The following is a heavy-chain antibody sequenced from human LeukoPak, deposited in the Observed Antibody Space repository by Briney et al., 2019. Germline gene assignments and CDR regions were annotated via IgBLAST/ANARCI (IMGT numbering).Heavy chain of an antibody. D-gene: IGHD3-16*01. CDR2: IKEDGSEK. CDR3: ARQGDDY. V-gene: IGHV3-7*01. Sequence: GGSLRLSCAASGFTFSNYWMSWVRQAPGKGLECVANIKEDGSEKYYVDSVKGRFTISRDNAENSLYLRMNSLRAEDTAAYYCARQGDDYWGHGTLVTVSS. CDR1: GFTFSNYW. J-gene: IGHJ4*01.